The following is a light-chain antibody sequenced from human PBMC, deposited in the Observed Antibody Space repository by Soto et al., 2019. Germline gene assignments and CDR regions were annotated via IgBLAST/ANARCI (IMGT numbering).Light chain of an antibody. J-gene: IGLJ2*01. V-gene: IGLV1-47*01. CDR1: SSNIGSKY. CDR3: AAWDDSVGGPA. Sequence: QSVLTQPPSASGTPGQRVTISCSGSSSNIGSKYVYWYQQLPGTAPKLLMYRNNQRPSGVPDRFSGSKSGTSAYLAISGLRSEDEAHYYCAAWDDSVGGPAFGGGTKLTVL. CDR2: RNN.